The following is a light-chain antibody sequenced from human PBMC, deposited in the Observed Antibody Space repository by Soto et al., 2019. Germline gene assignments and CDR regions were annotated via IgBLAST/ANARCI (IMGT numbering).Light chain of an antibody. J-gene: IGKJ1*01. CDR3: QQRSYHLT. Sequence: EFVLPQSPATLSLSPGERATLSCRASQSVSSYLAWYQQKPGQAPRLLIYDASNRATGIPARFSGSGSGTDFTLTISSLVSEEFAVDYCQQRSYHLTFGQGTNVDIK. CDR1: QSVSSY. V-gene: IGKV3-11*01. CDR2: DAS.